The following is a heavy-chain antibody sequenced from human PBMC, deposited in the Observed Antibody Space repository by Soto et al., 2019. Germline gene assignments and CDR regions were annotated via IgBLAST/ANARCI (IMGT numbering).Heavy chain of an antibody. J-gene: IGHJ5*02. CDR2: ITHSGRT. CDR1: GGSFSGYY. V-gene: IGHV4-34*01. D-gene: IGHD6-13*01. CDR3: ARGDGCSSSWPNWFDP. Sequence: SETLSLTCAVYGGSFSGYYWSWIRQPPGQGLAWIGGITHSGRTNYNPSLKSRVTISVDTSTNQFSLKLSSVTAADTAVYYCARGDGCSSSWPNWFDPWGQGTLVTVSS.